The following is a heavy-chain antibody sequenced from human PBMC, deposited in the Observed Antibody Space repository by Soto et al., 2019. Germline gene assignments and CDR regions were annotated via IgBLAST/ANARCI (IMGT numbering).Heavy chain of an antibody. CDR2: INPSGGST. V-gene: IGHV1-46*01. J-gene: IGHJ6*02. Sequence: ASVEVSCKASGYTFTSYYMYWARQAPGQGLEWMGIINPSGGSTSYAQKFQGRVTMTRDTSTSTVYMELSSLRSEDKAVYYCASRGTSSPYYYYYYGMDVWGQGTTVTVSS. CDR1: GYTFTSYY. D-gene: IGHD1-1*01. CDR3: ASRGTSSPYYYYYYGMDV.